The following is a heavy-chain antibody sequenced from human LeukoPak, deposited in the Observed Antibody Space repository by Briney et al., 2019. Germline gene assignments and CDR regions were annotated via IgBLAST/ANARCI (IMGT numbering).Heavy chain of an antibody. D-gene: IGHD3-3*01. V-gene: IGHV1-18*01. CDR2: ISAYNGNT. Sequence: ASVKVSCKASGYTFTSYGISWVRQAPGQGLECMGWISAYNGNTNYAQKLQGRVTMTTDTSTSTAYMELRSLRSDDTAVYYCAREAITIFGLVRTQTTKGPHRFDPWGQGTLVTVSS. J-gene: IGHJ5*02. CDR1: GYTFTSYG. CDR3: AREAITIFGLVRTQTTKGPHRFDP.